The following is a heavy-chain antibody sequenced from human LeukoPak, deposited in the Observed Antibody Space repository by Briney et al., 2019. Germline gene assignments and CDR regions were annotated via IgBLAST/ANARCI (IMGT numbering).Heavy chain of an antibody. J-gene: IGHJ6*03. CDR3: ARVTGSSSWYHYYYMDV. D-gene: IGHD6-13*01. V-gene: IGHV3-48*04. Sequence: GGSLRLSCAASGFTFSSYSMNWVRQAPGKGLEWVSYISSSGSTIYYADSVKGRFTISRDNAKNSLYLQMNSLRAEDTAVYYCARVTGSSSWYHYYYMDVWGKGTTVTVSS. CDR2: ISSSGSTI. CDR1: GFTFSSYS.